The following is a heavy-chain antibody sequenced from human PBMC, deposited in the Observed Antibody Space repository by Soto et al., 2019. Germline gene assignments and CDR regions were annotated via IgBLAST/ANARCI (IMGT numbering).Heavy chain of an antibody. V-gene: IGHV4-59*01. CDR3: AKDSGYNYGYFRWFDP. CDR1: GGPMSSFY. D-gene: IGHD5-18*01. CDR2: IFYSGST. Sequence: PSETLSLTCTVSGGPMSSFYWTWIRQPPGKGLEWIGHIFYSGSTNYNPALKSRVTISVDTSKSQFSLKLSSVTAADTAVYYCAKDSGYNYGYFRWFDPWGQGPLVTVS. J-gene: IGHJ5*02.